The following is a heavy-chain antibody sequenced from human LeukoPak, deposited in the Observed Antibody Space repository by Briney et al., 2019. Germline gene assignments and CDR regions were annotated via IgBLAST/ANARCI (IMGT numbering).Heavy chain of an antibody. CDR1: GYTLTELS. CDR3: ATVLTVTTSDAFDI. Sequence: ASVKVSCKVSGYTLTELSMHWVRQAPGKGLEWMGGFDPEDGETIYAQKFQGRVTMTEDASTDTAHMELSSLRSEDTAVYYCATVLTVTTSDAFDIWGQGTMVTVSS. CDR2: FDPEDGET. D-gene: IGHD4-17*01. V-gene: IGHV1-24*01. J-gene: IGHJ3*02.